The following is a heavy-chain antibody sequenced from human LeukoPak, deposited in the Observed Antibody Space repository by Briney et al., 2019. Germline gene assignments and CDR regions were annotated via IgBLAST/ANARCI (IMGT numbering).Heavy chain of an antibody. D-gene: IGHD6-13*01. J-gene: IGHJ4*02. CDR1: GFTFSSYA. CDR2: ISYDGSNK. CDR3: ARDIRRSRSWYGGSDY. Sequence: GGSLRLSWAASGFTFSSYAMHWVRQAPGKGLEWVAVISYDGSNKYYADSVKGRFTISRDNSKNTLYLQMNSLRAEDTAVYYCARDIRRSRSWYGGSDYWGQGTLVTVSS. V-gene: IGHV3-30*01.